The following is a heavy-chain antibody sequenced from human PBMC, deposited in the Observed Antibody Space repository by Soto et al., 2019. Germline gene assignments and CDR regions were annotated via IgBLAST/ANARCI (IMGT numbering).Heavy chain of an antibody. CDR1: GFTFSTYA. J-gene: IGHJ4*02. Sequence: EVQLLESGGGLVQPGESLRLSCAASGFTFSTYAMSWVRQAPGKGLEWVSSLSSSGASTSYADSVRGRFTISRDNSKNTLYLQMSSLRAEDTALYYCAKLTYSVTTAFDYWCQGTLVTVSS. CDR3: AKLTYSVTTAFDY. CDR2: LSSSGAST. V-gene: IGHV3-23*01. D-gene: IGHD4-17*01.